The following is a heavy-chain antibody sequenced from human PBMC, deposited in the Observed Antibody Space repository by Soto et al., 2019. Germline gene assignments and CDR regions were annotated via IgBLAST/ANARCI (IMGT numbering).Heavy chain of an antibody. CDR2: IYSGGST. J-gene: IGHJ4*02. V-gene: IGHV3-53*01. Sequence: EVQLVESGGGLIQPGGSLRPSFAASGFTVSSTYMSGVRQVPGKGLEWVSVIYSGGSTYYADSVKGRFTISRDNSKNTLYLQMNSLRAEDTAVYYCARSGYKYGPFDYWGQGTLVTVSS. CDR3: ARSGYKYGPFDY. D-gene: IGHD5-18*01. CDR1: GFTVSSTY.